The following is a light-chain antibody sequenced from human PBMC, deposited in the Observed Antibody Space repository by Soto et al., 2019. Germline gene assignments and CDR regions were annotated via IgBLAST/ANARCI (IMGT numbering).Light chain of an antibody. CDR3: QQYENWPQLT. CDR2: GAS. CDR1: QSVSSN. V-gene: IGKV3-15*01. Sequence: EIVMTQSPATLSVSPGERATLSCRASQSVSSNLGWYQQKPGQAPRLLIYGASTRAAGIPARFSGSGSGTEFTLTISSLQSEDSAVYYCQQYENWPQLTFGGGTKVDIK. J-gene: IGKJ4*01.